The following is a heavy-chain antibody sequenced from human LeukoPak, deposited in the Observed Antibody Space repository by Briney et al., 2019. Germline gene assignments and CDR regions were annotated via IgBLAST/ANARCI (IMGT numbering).Heavy chain of an antibody. CDR3: ARNGLDGYKVYYYYYGMDV. CDR2: IGSASSYV. J-gene: IGHJ6*02. D-gene: IGHD5-24*01. CDR1: GITFKKYN. V-gene: IGHV3-21*01. Sequence: SGGSLRLSCAASGITFKKYNMNWVRQAPGKGLEWVAFIGSASSYVFYADSVKGRFTISRDNAKNSLYLQMNSLRAEDTAVYYCARNGLDGYKVYYYYYGMDVWGQGTTVTVSS.